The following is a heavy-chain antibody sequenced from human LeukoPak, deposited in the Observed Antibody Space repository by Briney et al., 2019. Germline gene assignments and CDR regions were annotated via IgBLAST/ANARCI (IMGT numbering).Heavy chain of an antibody. D-gene: IGHD2-15*01. CDR2: ISGSGGST. CDR1: GFTFSNYV. Sequence: GGSLRLSCAASGFTFSNYVMIWVRQAPGKGLEWVSAISGSGGSTYYADSVKGRFTISRDNSKNTLYLQMNSLRAEDTAVYYCARHLVVVAATAFDIWGQGTMVTVSS. CDR3: ARHLVVVAATAFDI. J-gene: IGHJ3*02. V-gene: IGHV3-23*01.